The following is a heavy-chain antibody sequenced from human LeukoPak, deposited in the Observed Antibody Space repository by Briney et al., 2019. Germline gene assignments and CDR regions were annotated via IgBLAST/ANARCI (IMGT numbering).Heavy chain of an antibody. Sequence: ASVKVSCKASGYTFTSYDINWVRQATGQGLEWMGWMNPNSGNTGYAQKFQGRVTMIRNTSISTDYMELSSLRSEDTAVYYCAREGADDAFDIWGQGTMVTVSS. J-gene: IGHJ3*02. CDR2: MNPNSGNT. CDR3: AREGADDAFDI. V-gene: IGHV1-8*01. CDR1: GYTFTSYD.